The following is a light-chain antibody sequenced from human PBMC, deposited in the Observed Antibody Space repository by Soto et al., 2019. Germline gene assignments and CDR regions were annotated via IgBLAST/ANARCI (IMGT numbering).Light chain of an antibody. V-gene: IGKV3-20*01. CDR2: GAS. J-gene: IGKJ1*01. CDR3: QQYGSSPGT. CDR1: QSVTSNY. Sequence: IALTQSPGTLSLSPGERATLSCRASQSVTSNYLAWYQQKPGQAPWLLIFGASIRATGLPDRFSGSGSGTDFTLTISRLEPEDFAVYYCQQYGSSPGTFGQGTKVDI.